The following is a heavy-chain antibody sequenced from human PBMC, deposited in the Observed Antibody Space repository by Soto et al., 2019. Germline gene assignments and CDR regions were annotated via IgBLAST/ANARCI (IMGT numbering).Heavy chain of an antibody. D-gene: IGHD1-7*01. CDR2: INPNSGGT. Sequence: QVQLVQSGAEVKKPGASVKVSCKASGYTFTGYYMHWVRQAPGQGLEWMGWINPNSGGTNYAQKFQGRVTMTRDTSISTACMELSRLRSDDTAVYYCARVPTGTTSYYYGMDVWGQGTTVTVSS. CDR1: GYTFTGYY. J-gene: IGHJ6*02. V-gene: IGHV1-2*02. CDR3: ARVPTGTTSYYYGMDV.